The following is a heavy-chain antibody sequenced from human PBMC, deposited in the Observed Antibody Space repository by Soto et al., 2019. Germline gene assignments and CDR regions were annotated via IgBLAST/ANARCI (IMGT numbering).Heavy chain of an antibody. CDR3: ARGPYRNTYNWFDS. CDR1: GFIFSDYE. J-gene: IGHJ5*02. V-gene: IGHV3-48*03. D-gene: IGHD5-12*01. Sequence: GSLRLSCAASGFIFSDYEINWVRQAPGKGLEWVSYISGSGLTIYYADSVKGRFTISRDNAKNSLYLQMNSLGVEDTAVYYCARGPYRNTYNWFDSWGQGTLVTVSS. CDR2: ISGSGLTI.